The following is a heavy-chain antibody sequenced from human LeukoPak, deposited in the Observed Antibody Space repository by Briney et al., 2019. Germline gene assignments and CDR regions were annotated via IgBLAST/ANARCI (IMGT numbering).Heavy chain of an antibody. CDR3: ARDLHSGSYGSMGY. J-gene: IGHJ4*02. CDR1: GYTFTSYD. Sequence: ASVKVSCKASGYTFTSYDINWVRQATGQGLEWMGWMNPNSGNTGYAQKFQGRVTMTRDMSTSTVYMELSSLRSEDTAVYYCARDLHSGSYGSMGYWGQGTLVTVSS. V-gene: IGHV1-8*02. D-gene: IGHD1-26*01. CDR2: MNPNSGNT.